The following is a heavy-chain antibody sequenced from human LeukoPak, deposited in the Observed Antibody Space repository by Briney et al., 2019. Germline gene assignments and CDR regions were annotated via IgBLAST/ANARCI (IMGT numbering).Heavy chain of an antibody. J-gene: IGHJ4*02. CDR3: AKNRGLPL. Sequence: GGTLRLSCAASGFTFSNYAMSWVRQAPGKGLEWVSDINGSGGRTYYADSVKGRFTISRDNSKNTLYLQMNSLRAEDTAVYYCAKNRGLPLWGQGTLVTVSS. V-gene: IGHV3-23*01. CDR2: INGSGGRT. CDR1: GFTFSNYA.